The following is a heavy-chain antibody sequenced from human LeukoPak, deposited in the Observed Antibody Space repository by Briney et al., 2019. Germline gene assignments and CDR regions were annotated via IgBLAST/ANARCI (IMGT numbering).Heavy chain of an antibody. J-gene: IGHJ4*02. D-gene: IGHD6-19*01. Sequence: SVKVSCKASGGTFSSYAISWVRQAPGQGLEWMGWIIPIFGIANYAQKFQGRVTITADKSTSTAYMELSSLRSEDTAVYYCASTPPGYSSGWWVRGQGTLVTVSS. CDR3: ASTPPGYSSGWWV. CDR2: IIPIFGIA. CDR1: GGTFSSYA. V-gene: IGHV1-69*17.